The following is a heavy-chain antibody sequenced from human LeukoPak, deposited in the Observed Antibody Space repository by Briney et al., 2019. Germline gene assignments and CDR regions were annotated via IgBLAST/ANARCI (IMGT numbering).Heavy chain of an antibody. CDR1: GGSISSSSYY. J-gene: IGHJ4*02. CDR2: IDYSGTT. CDR3: ASLGRLAAIGREH. Sequence: PSETLSLTCTVSGGSISSSSYYWGWIRQPPGKGLQWIGSIDYSGTTYDNPSVKSRVTVSLDTSKNQFSLKLSSVTAADTAVYYCASLGRLAAIGREHWGQGTLVTVSS. V-gene: IGHV4-39*07. D-gene: IGHD6-13*01.